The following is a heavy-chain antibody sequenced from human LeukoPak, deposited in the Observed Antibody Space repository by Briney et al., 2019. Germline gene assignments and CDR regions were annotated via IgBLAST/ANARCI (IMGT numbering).Heavy chain of an antibody. CDR1: GFTFSRYW. J-gene: IGHJ6*02. Sequence: GGSLRLSCAASGFTFSRYWMHWVRQAPGKGLVWVSPIDGDGCSISYADCGKGRFTSSRDNAKNTLYLQMNSLRAEDTAVYYCATPTPYGSGSQYGMDVWGQGTTVTASS. D-gene: IGHD3-10*01. CDR3: ATPTPYGSGSQYGMDV. V-gene: IGHV3-74*01. CDR2: IDGDGCSI.